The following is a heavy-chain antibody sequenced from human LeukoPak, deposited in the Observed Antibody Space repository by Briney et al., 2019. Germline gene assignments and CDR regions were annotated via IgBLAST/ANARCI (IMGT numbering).Heavy chain of an antibody. CDR2: INHSGST. D-gene: IGHD5-18*01. Sequence: SETLSLTCAVYGGSFSGYYWSWIRQPPGKGLVWIGEINHSGSTNYNPSLKSRVTISVDTSKNQFSLKLSSVTAADTAVYYCARGGYSYGFLYYFDYWGQGTLVTVSS. CDR3: ARGGYSYGFLYYFDY. V-gene: IGHV4-34*01. J-gene: IGHJ4*02. CDR1: GGSFSGYY.